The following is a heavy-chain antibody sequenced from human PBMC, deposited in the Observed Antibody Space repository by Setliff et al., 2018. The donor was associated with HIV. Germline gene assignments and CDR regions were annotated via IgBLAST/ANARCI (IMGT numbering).Heavy chain of an antibody. Sequence: GGSLRLSCAASGFTFSSYWMHWVRQAPGKGLVWVSRLNTDGSSTKYADSVKCRFTNSRDNAKNTLYLQMDSLRAEDTAVYYCARGGANPSWFDSWGQGTLVTVSS. J-gene: IGHJ5*01. CDR2: LNTDGSST. CDR1: GFTFSSYW. V-gene: IGHV3-74*03. CDR3: ARGGANPSWFDS. D-gene: IGHD3-16*01.